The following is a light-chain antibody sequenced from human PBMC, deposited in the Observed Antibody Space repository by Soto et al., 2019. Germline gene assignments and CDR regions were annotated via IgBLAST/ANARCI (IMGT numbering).Light chain of an antibody. CDR1: QSIGNK. Sequence: IVMTQSPATLSVSPGERATRSCRASQSIGNKLAWYQRRPGQAPRLLIYGASTRASGIPDRFSGSGSGTDFSLTISSLQSEDFAVYYCQQYTNWPPWTFGQGIRVEIQ. CDR3: QQYTNWPPWT. CDR2: GAS. V-gene: IGKV3-15*01. J-gene: IGKJ1*01.